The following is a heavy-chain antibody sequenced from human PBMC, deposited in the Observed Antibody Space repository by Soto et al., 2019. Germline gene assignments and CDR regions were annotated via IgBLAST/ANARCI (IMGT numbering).Heavy chain of an antibody. CDR3: ARGVVDFFAAAGTDFDY. CDR1: GYTFTRYY. J-gene: IGHJ4*02. Sequence: ASVKVSCKASGYTFTRYYMHWVRQAPGQGPEWMGWINPNSGGTNYAQKFQGWVTMTRDTSISTAYMELSRLRSDDTAVYYCARGVVDFFAAAGTDFDYWGQGTLVTVSS. D-gene: IGHD6-13*01. V-gene: IGHV1-2*04. CDR2: INPNSGGT.